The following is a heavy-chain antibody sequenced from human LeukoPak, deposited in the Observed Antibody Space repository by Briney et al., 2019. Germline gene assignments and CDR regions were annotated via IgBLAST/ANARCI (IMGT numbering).Heavy chain of an antibody. V-gene: IGHV4-34*01. D-gene: IGHD5-18*01. Sequence: GSLRLSCAASGFTFSSYSMNWIRQPPGKGLEWIGEIKHSGSTNYNPSLKRRVTISVDTFKNQFSLKLSSVTAADTAVYYCARAFGYRYGLRYYYYMDVWGKGTTVTISS. CDR1: GFTFSSYS. J-gene: IGHJ6*03. CDR2: IKHSGST. CDR3: ARAFGYRYGLRYYYYMDV.